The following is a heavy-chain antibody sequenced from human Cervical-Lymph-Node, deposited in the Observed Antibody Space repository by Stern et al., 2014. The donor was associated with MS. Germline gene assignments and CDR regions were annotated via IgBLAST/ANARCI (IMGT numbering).Heavy chain of an antibody. D-gene: IGHD3-22*01. V-gene: IGHV1-69*01. CDR2: IIPIFGTA. CDR3: ARGPDHSGGYYYAY. CDR1: GGTFNRYA. J-gene: IGHJ4*02. Sequence: QMQLVQSGAEVKKPGSSVKVSCKASGGTFNRYAISWVRQAPGQGLEWMGGIIPIFGTANYAQKFQGRVTITADESTSTAYMEVSSLRSEDTAVFYCARGPDHSGGYYYAYWGQGTLVTVSS.